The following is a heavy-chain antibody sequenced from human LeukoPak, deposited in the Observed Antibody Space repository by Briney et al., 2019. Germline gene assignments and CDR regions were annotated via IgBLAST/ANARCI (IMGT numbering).Heavy chain of an antibody. J-gene: IGHJ4*02. Sequence: GGSLRLSCVASGFMFSDHAFHWVRQSPDKGLGWVAPIGSDGSKKYYADSVQGRFTVSRENSKNTLFLQMNTLRADDTAVYFCARQMTSTRLFDSWGQGTLVTVSS. CDR3: ARQMTSTRLFDS. V-gene: IGHV3-30*04. D-gene: IGHD5/OR15-5a*01. CDR1: GFMFSDHA. CDR2: IGSDGSKK.